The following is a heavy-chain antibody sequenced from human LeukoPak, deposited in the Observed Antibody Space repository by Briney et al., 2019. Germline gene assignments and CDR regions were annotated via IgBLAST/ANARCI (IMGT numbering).Heavy chain of an antibody. CDR2: IYHSGST. J-gene: IGHJ5*02. D-gene: IGHD3-16*01. CDR1: GGSISSGGYS. Sequence: SQTLSLTCAVSGGSISSGGYSWSWIRQPPGKGLEWIGYIYHSGSTYYNPSLKSRVTISVDTSKNQFSLKLSSVTAADTAVYYCAREKIRSWFDPWGQGTLVTVSS. CDR3: AREKIRSWFDP. V-gene: IGHV4-30-2*01.